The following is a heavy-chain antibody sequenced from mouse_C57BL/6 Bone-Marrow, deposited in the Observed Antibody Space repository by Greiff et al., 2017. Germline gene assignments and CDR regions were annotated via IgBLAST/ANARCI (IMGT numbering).Heavy chain of an antibody. CDR1: GFNIKDDY. CDR3: SSLDGNYFDF. Sequence: VHVKQSGAELVRPGASVKLSCTASGFNIKDDYIHWVKQRPEQGLEWIGWIDPEIGDTEYASKFQGKATITSDTSSNTAYIQLSSLTSEDTAVYYCSSLDGNYFDFWGQGTPLTVAS. V-gene: IGHV14-4*01. J-gene: IGHJ2*01. D-gene: IGHD2-1*01. CDR2: IDPEIGDT.